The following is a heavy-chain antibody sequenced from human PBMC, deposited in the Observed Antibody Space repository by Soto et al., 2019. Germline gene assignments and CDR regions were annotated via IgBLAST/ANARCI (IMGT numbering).Heavy chain of an antibody. CDR3: ARSSSSSGP. J-gene: IGHJ4*02. Sequence: EVQLLESGGSLVQPGGSLRLSCAASGFTFSSYAMSWVRQGPGKGLEWVSAISDSGSNTYYADSVKGRFTISRDNSKNTLYLQMNSLRDEDKAIYYCARSSSSSGPWGQGPLVSVSS. CDR2: ISDSGSNT. V-gene: IGHV3-23*01. D-gene: IGHD6-6*01. CDR1: GFTFSSYA.